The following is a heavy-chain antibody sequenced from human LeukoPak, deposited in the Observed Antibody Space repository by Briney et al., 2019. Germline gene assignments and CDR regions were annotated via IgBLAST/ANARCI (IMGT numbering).Heavy chain of an antibody. J-gene: IGHJ3*02. CDR1: GYTFTSYD. CDR2: MNPNSGNT. D-gene: IGHD2-2*02. CDR3: ARGPKLGGVVVVPAAIVSTAFDI. V-gene: IGHV1-8*03. Sequence: ASVKVSCKASGYTFTSYDINWVRQATGQGLEWMGWMNPNSGNTGYAQKFQGRVTITRNTSISTAYMELSSLRSEDTAVYYCARGPKLGGVVVVPAAIVSTAFDIWGQGTMVTVSS.